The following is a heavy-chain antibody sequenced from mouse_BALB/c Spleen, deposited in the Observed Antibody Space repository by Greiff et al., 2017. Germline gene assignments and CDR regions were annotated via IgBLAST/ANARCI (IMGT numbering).Heavy chain of an antibody. J-gene: IGHJ4*01. Sequence: VQLKQSGPELVKPGASVKISCKASGYSFTGYYMHWVKQSHVKSLEWIGRINPYNGATSYNQNFKDKASLTVDKSSSTAYMELHSLTSEDSAVYYCARPGDYDAMDYWGQGTSVTVSS. V-gene: IGHV1-31*01. CDR2: INPYNGAT. CDR3: ARPGDYDAMDY. CDR1: GYSFTGYY. D-gene: IGHD3-1*01.